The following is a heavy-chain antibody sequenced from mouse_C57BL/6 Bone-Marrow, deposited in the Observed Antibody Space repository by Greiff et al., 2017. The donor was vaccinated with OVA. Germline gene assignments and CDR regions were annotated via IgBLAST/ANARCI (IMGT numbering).Heavy chain of an antibody. J-gene: IGHJ2*01. CDR3: AVYYGSSSGY. V-gene: IGHV1-61*01. CDR2: IYPSDSET. D-gene: IGHD1-1*01. Sequence: QVQLQQPGAELVRPGSSVKLSCKASGYTFTSYWMDWVKQRPGQGLEWIGNIYPSDSETHYNQKFKDKATLTVDKSSSTAYMQLSSLTSEDSAVYYCAVYYGSSSGYWGQGTTLTVSS. CDR1: GYTFTSYW.